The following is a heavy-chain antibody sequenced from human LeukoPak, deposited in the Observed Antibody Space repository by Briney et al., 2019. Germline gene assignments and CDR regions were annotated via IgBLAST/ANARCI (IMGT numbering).Heavy chain of an antibody. CDR3: TTGGGDTGFDN. CDR1: GLTFTNAW. V-gene: IGHV3-15*01. Sequence: SGGSLRLSCAASGLTFTNAWLNWVRQPPGRGLEWVGRIKSKIDGETTGYAAPVKGRFTISRDDSRNTLYLQMNSLKTDDTALYYCTTGGGDTGFDNLGQGTLVTVSS. CDR2: IKSKIDGETT. J-gene: IGHJ4*02. D-gene: IGHD1-26*01.